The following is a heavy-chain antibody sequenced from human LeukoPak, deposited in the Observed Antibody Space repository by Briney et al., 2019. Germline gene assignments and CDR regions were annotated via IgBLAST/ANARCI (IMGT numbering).Heavy chain of an antibody. CDR1: GGSISGYH. CDR3: ARDVLYGSGSYRSVGLDP. CDR2: IYPSGST. D-gene: IGHD3-10*01. V-gene: IGHV4-4*07. J-gene: IGHJ5*02. Sequence: PSETLSLTCTVSGGSISGYHWSWIRQPAGKGLEWIGRIYPSGSTNYNPSLKSRVTLSVDTSKNQFSLKLTSVTAADAAVYYCARDVLYGSGSYRSVGLDPWGQGTLVTVSS.